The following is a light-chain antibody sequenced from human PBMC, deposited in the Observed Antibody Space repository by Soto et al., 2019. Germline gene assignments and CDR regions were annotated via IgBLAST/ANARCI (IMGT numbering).Light chain of an antibody. CDR1: QTVSRS. CDR2: GAS. Sequence: EVLLTQSPATLYVSPGERATLSCRASQTVSRSLAWYQQRPGQAPRLLIYGASTRAAGVPGRFSGSGSGIDFTLTITSLQSEDFAVYYCHQYIDWPPYTFGQGTKLQIK. J-gene: IGKJ2*01. V-gene: IGKV3-15*01. CDR3: HQYIDWPPYT.